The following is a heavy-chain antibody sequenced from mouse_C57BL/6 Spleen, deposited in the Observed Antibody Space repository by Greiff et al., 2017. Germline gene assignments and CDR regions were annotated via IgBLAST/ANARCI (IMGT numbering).Heavy chain of an antibody. CDR1: GYTFTSYW. CDR2: IYPSDSET. CDR3: ARGVYDGLPFAY. J-gene: IGHJ3*01. V-gene: IGHV1-61*01. D-gene: IGHD2-3*01. Sequence: QVQLQPPWAELVRPGSSVKLSCKASGYTFTSYWMDWVKQRPGQGLEWIGNIYPSDSETHYNQKFKDKATLTVDKSSSTAYMQLSSLTSEDSAVYYCARGVYDGLPFAYWGQGTLVTVSA.